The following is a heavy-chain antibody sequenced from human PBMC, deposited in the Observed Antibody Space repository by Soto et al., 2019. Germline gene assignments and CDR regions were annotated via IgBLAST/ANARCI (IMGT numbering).Heavy chain of an antibody. CDR2: IIPIFGTA. CDR1: GGTISSYA. Sequence: SVKVSCRASGGTISSYAISWVRQAPGQGLEWMGGIIPIFGTANYAQKFQGRVTITADKSTSTAYMELSSMRSEDTAVYYCARDKGIAAAGDAFDIWGQGTMVTVSS. CDR3: ARDKGIAAAGDAFDI. D-gene: IGHD6-13*01. J-gene: IGHJ3*02. V-gene: IGHV1-69*06.